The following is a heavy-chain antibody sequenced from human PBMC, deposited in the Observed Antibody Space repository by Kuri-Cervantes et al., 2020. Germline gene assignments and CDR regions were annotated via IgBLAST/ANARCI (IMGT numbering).Heavy chain of an antibody. Sequence: GESLKISCAASEFTVNSSYMSWVRQAPGKGLEWVSVIFGGGRTHYADSVKGRFTISRDHSKNTLYLQMNSLRAEDTAVYYCARDPSSGWYFDLWGRGTLVTVSS. D-gene: IGHD6-19*01. CDR2: IFGGGRT. J-gene: IGHJ2*01. CDR1: EFTVNSSY. CDR3: ARDPSSGWYFDL. V-gene: IGHV3-53*01.